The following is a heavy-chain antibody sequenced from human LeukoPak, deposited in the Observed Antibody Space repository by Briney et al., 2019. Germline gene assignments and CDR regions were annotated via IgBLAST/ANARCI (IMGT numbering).Heavy chain of an antibody. D-gene: IGHD3-3*01. J-gene: IGHJ4*02. Sequence: GGSLRLSCAASGFTFSRYEMNWVRQAPGKGPEWVSYISVSGSAKNYADSVKGRFTISRDNAKNSLHLQMNSLRAEDTAVYYCATVSYFDFPSWGQGTLVTVSS. CDR1: GFTFSRYE. CDR3: ATVSYFDFPS. CDR2: ISVSGSAK. V-gene: IGHV3-48*03.